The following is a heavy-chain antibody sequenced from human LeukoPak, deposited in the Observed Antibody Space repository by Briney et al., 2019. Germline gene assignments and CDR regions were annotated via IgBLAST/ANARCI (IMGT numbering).Heavy chain of an antibody. D-gene: IGHD1-26*01. Sequence: GGSLRLSCAASGFTFSSYSMNWVRQAPGKGLEWVSYISSSSNTIYYADSVKGRFTISRDNAKNSLYLQMNSLRAEDTAVYYCARDRIVGATHPFDYWGQGTLVTVSS. CDR2: ISSSSNTI. CDR3: ARDRIVGATHPFDY. CDR1: GFTFSSYS. J-gene: IGHJ4*02. V-gene: IGHV3-48*01.